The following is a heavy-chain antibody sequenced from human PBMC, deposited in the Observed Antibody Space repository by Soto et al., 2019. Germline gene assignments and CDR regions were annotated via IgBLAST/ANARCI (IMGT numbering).Heavy chain of an antibody. CDR3: ARLALFTMVRGVESANYGMDV. J-gene: IGHJ6*02. Sequence: PGESLKISCKGSGYSFTSYWISWVRQMPGKGLEWMGRIDPSDSYTNYSPSFQGHVTISAEKSISTAYLQWSSLKASDTAMYYCARLALFTMVRGVESANYGMDVWGQGTTVTVSS. D-gene: IGHD3-10*01. V-gene: IGHV5-10-1*01. CDR1: GYSFTSYW. CDR2: IDPSDSYT.